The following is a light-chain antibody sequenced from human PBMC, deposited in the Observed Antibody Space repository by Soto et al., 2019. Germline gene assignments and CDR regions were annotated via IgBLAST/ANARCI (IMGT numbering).Light chain of an antibody. V-gene: IGKV3-20*01. CDR3: QQYGSSPSWT. CDR2: GAS. Sequence: EIVLTQSPGTLSLSPGERATLSCRASQSVSSSHLAWYQQKPGQAPRLLIYGASSRATGIPDRFSGSGSGTDFSLTISRVEPEDFAAYYCQQYGSSPSWTFGQGTKVDIK. J-gene: IGKJ1*01. CDR1: QSVSSSH.